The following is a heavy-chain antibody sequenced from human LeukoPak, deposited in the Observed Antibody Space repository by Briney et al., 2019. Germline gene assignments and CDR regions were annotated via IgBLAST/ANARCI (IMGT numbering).Heavy chain of an antibody. Sequence: PGGSLRLSCAASGFTFSNAWMSWVRQPPGKGLEWIGEISHSGTTNYNPSLKSRVTISADKSKNQFSLKMDSVTAADTAVYYCARDKSKVVDYWGQGTLVTVSS. J-gene: IGHJ4*02. D-gene: IGHD4-11*01. CDR2: ISHSGTT. CDR3: ARDKSKVVDY. V-gene: IGHV4-4*02. CDR1: GFTFSNAW.